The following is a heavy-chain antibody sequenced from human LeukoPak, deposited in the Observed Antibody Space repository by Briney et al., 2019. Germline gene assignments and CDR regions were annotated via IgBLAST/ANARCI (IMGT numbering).Heavy chain of an antibody. Sequence: GGSLRLSCAASGFTFSSYAMSWVRQAPGKGLEWVSAISGSGGSTYYADSVKGRFTISRDNSKNTLYLQMNSPRAEDTAVYYCAKGPTYYYDSSGYHDYWGQGTLVTVSS. CDR2: ISGSGGST. V-gene: IGHV3-23*01. J-gene: IGHJ4*02. CDR3: AKGPTYYYDSSGYHDY. CDR1: GFTFSSYA. D-gene: IGHD3-22*01.